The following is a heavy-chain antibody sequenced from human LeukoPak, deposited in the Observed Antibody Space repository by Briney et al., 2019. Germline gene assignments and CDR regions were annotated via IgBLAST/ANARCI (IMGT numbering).Heavy chain of an antibody. CDR2: FDPEDGET. CDR1: GYTLTELS. Sequence: ASVKVSCKVSGYTLTELSMHWVRQAPGKGLEWMGGFDPEDGETIYAQKFQGRVTMTEDTSTDTAYMELSSLRPEDTAVYYCATLYYYDSSGYQRKSHDAFDIWGQGTMVTVSS. CDR3: ATLYYYDSSGYQRKSHDAFDI. D-gene: IGHD3-22*01. V-gene: IGHV1-24*01. J-gene: IGHJ3*02.